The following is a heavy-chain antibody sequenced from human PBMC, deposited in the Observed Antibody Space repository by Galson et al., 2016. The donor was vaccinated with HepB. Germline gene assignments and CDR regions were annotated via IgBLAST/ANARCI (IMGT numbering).Heavy chain of an antibody. J-gene: IGHJ6*02. CDR2: IYPADSEI. CDR3: MISPNLFYYSGLDF. Sequence: QSGAEVKKPGESLTISCKASGYNFMNNYIGWVRQMPGKGLEWMGMIYPADSEIKYSPSFQGQVTISVDKSINTAYLQWRSLKPSDTAMYYCMISPNLFYYSGLDFWGQGTTVTVSS. V-gene: IGHV5-51*01. D-gene: IGHD2/OR15-2a*01. CDR1: GYNFMNNY.